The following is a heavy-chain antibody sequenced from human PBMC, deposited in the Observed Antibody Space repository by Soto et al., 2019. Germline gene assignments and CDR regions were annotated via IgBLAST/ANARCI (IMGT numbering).Heavy chain of an antibody. CDR1: GGSFSGYY. CDR3: ARAPGGYDYYYGMDV. V-gene: IGHV4-34*01. D-gene: IGHD3-10*01. Sequence: PSETLSLTCAVYGGSFSGYYWSWIRQPPGKGLEWIGEINHSGSTNYNPSLKSRVTISVDTSKNQFSLKLSSVTAADTAVYYCARAPGGYDYYYGMDVWGQGTTVTVSS. J-gene: IGHJ6*02. CDR2: INHSGST.